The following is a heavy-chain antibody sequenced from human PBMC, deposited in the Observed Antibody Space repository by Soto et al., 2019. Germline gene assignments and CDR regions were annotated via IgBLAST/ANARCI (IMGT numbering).Heavy chain of an antibody. V-gene: IGHV3-74*01. CDR1: GFTFNSYW. Sequence: GGSLRLSCAASGFTFNSYWMHWVRQAPGKGLVWVSRINSDGSSTSYADSVKGRFTISRDSAKNTLYLQMNSLRAEDTAVYYCARATYRNWFDPWGQGTLVTVSS. CDR3: ARATYRNWFDP. CDR2: INSDGSST. J-gene: IGHJ5*02. D-gene: IGHD5-18*01.